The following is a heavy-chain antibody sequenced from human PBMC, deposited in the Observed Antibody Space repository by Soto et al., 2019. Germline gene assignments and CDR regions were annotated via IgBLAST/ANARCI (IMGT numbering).Heavy chain of an antibody. J-gene: IGHJ4*02. CDR1: GFTFSSYG. Sequence: QVQLVESGGGVVQPGRSLRLSCAASGFTFSSYGMHWVRQAPGKGLEWVAVIWYDGSNKYYADSVKGRFTISRDNSKNTLYLQMNSLRAEDTAVYYCARGNYGDYVGGFDYWGQGTLVTVSS. D-gene: IGHD4-17*01. CDR3: ARGNYGDYVGGFDY. V-gene: IGHV3-33*01. CDR2: IWYDGSNK.